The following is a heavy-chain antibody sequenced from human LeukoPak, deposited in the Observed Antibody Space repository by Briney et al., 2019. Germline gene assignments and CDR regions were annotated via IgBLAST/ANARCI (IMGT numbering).Heavy chain of an antibody. CDR1: GFTFSSFA. CDR2: IRYDGSNK. D-gene: IGHD3-10*01. J-gene: IGHJ6*03. CDR3: AKDLRITMVRERYYYYYYYMDV. Sequence: PGGSLRLSCAASGFTFSSFAMHWVRQAPGKGLEWVAFIRYDGSNKYYADSVKGRFTISRDNSKNTLYLQMNSLRAEDTAVYYCAKDLRITMVRERYYYYYYYMDVWGKGTTVTISS. V-gene: IGHV3-30*02.